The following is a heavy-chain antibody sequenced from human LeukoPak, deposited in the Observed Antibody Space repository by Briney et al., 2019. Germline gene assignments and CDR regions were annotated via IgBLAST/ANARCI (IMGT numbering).Heavy chain of an antibody. CDR1: GYISTGNY. CDR3: ARDQGSLTRSWYTGY. D-gene: IGHD6-13*01. Sequence: ASVKVSCKASGYISTGNYIHWVRQAPGQGLEWMGRINPYSGDTNFAQKFQGRVTMTRDTSITTAYMDLSSLTPDDTAVYFCARDQGSLTRSWYTGYWGQGTQVTVSS. J-gene: IGHJ4*02. V-gene: IGHV1-2*06. CDR2: INPYSGDT.